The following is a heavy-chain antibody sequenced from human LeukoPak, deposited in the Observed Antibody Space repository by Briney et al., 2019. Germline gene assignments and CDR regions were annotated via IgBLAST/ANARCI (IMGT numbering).Heavy chain of an antibody. CDR3: ARVVFGRWFDP. J-gene: IGHJ5*02. CDR1: GGSISSHY. D-gene: IGHD3/OR15-3a*01. V-gene: IGHV4-59*11. Sequence: SETLSLTCTVSGGSISSHYWSWIRQPPGKGLEWIGYIYYSGSTNYNPSLKSRVTISVDTSKNQFSLKPSSVTAADTAVYYCARVVFGRWFDPWGQGTLVTVSS. CDR2: IYYSGST.